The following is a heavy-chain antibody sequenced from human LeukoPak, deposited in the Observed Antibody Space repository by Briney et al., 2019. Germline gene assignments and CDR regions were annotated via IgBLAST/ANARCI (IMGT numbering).Heavy chain of an antibody. CDR3: AKVACMTIFGVAITPIDY. CDR2: ISGSGDTT. CDR1: AFTFSNYA. V-gene: IGHV3-23*01. D-gene: IGHD3-3*01. J-gene: IGHJ4*02. Sequence: GGSLRLSCAASAFTFSNYAMTWVRQAPGKGLEWVSVISGSGDTTYYADSVKGRFTISRDNSKNTLYLQMSSLRAEDTALYYCAKVACMTIFGVAITPIDYWGQGTLVTVSS.